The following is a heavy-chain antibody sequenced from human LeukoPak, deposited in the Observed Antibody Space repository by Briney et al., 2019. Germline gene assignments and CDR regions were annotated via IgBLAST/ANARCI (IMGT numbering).Heavy chain of an antibody. V-gene: IGHV4-39*07. CDR1: GDSISGSNYH. Sequence: PSETLSVTCTVSGDSISGSNYHWGWIRQPPGKGLEWLGTVHHTGRAFYNPSLRGRTTVSVDTSKNEFSLKLTSVTAADTAVYYCAREPDAWGQGILVIVSS. CDR2: VHHTGRA. J-gene: IGHJ5*02. CDR3: AREPDA.